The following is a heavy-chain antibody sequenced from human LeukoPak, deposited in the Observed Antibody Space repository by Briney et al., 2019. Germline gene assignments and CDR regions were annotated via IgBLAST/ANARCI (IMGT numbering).Heavy chain of an antibody. Sequence: ASSVNVSCKASGYTFTNYYMHWVRQAPGQGLEWLGLINPTGSSTNYAQKFRGRVTMTRDTSTTTVYMELSSLRSEDTAVYYCAREESGGYFDYWGQGTRVTVSS. D-gene: IGHD2-8*02. J-gene: IGHJ4*02. CDR2: INPTGSST. CDR3: AREESGGYFDY. CDR1: GYTFTNYY. V-gene: IGHV1-46*01.